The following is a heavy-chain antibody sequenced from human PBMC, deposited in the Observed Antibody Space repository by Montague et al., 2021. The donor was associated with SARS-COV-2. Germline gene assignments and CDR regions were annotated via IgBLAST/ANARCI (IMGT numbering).Heavy chain of an antibody. Sequence: SETLSLTCTVSGDSISSSMKYWGWIRQPPGKGLEWIGIIFYSGVTYYSPSLKSRVTIFVDTSKNQFSLKLNSVTAADTAVYYCARVGCSRNVCNWFDPWGQGTLVTVSS. CDR1: GDSISSSMKY. J-gene: IGHJ5*02. V-gene: IGHV4-39*01. D-gene: IGHD2-2*01. CDR3: ARVGCSRNVCNWFDP. CDR2: IFYSGVT.